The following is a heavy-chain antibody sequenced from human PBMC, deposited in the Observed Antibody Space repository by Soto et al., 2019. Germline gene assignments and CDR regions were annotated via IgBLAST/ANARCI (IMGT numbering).Heavy chain of an antibody. D-gene: IGHD3-16*02. CDR3: AKALGELSPESYDY. V-gene: IGHV3-30*18. J-gene: IGHJ4*02. CDR1: GFTFSSYA. CDR2: ISYDGSDK. Sequence: QVQLVESGGGVVQPGRSLRLSCAASGFTFSSYAMHWVRQAPGKGLEWVAVISYDGSDKYYADSVKGRFTISRDNSKNTLNLQMNSLRADDTAVYYCAKALGELSPESYDYWGQGPLIPVSS.